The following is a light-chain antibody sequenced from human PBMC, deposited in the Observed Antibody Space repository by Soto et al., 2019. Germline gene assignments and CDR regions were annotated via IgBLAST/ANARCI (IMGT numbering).Light chain of an antibody. V-gene: IGLV1-47*01. CDR2: RND. CDR1: NSNIGSHP. CDR3: AAWDDTLSGHVV. J-gene: IGLJ2*01. Sequence: QSVLTQPPSASWTPAQRVPIPCSGNNSNIGSHPVYWYQQLPGTAPKLLIQRNDQRPSGVPDRFSASKSGTSASLAISGLRPEDEAHYYCAAWDDTLSGHVVFGGGTKVTVL.